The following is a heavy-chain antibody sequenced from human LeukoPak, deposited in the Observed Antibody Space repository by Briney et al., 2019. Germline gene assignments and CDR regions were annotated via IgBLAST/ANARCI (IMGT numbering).Heavy chain of an antibody. V-gene: IGHV5-10-1*01. CDR1: GYSFTSYW. D-gene: IGHD3-10*01. CDR2: IDPSDSYT. CDR3: ARGDYGSEYYFDY. J-gene: IGHJ4*02. Sequence: GESLKISFKGSGYSFTSYWISWVRQMPGKGLEWMGRIDPSDSYTNYSPSFQGHVTISADKSISTAYLQWSSLKASDTAMYYCARGDYGSEYYFDYWGQGTLVTVSS.